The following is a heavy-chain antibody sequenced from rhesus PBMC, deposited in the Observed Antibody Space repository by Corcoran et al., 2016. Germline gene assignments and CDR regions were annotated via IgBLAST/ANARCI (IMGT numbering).Heavy chain of an antibody. CDR3: ARGDYSNYFDY. Sequence: EVQLVESGGGLAKPGGSLRLSCAASGFSFSDYYMYWVRQAPGKGLEWVSGISYTGGSTYYADSVKGRVTISRENAKNTLDLQMDSLRAEDTAVYYCARGDYSNYFDYWGQGVLVTVSS. CDR1: GFSFSDYY. J-gene: IGHJ4*01. CDR2: ISYTGGST. V-gene: IGHV3S18*01. D-gene: IGHD4-29*01.